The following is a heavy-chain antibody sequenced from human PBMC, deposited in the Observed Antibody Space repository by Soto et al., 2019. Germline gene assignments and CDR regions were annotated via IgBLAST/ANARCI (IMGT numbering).Heavy chain of an antibody. CDR2: LSAHNDNT. J-gene: IGHJ4*02. CDR3: ARGRYGDY. D-gene: IGHD1-1*01. Sequence: QVHLVQSGAEVKKPGASVKVSCKCSGYTFTSYGITWVRQAPGQGLEWMGWLSAHNDNTDYAQKLQGRVTVTRDTSTSTAYMDLRSLRSDDTAVYYCARGRYGDYWGQGALVTVSS. CDR1: GYTFTSYG. V-gene: IGHV1-18*01.